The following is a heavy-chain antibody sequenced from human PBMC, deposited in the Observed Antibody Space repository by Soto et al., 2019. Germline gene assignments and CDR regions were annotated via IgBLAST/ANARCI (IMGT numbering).Heavy chain of an antibody. J-gene: IGHJ4*02. V-gene: IGHV3-15*07. CDR3: TTDNCRSSTCYLNF. D-gene: IGHD2-2*01. Sequence: PGGSLRLSCAASGIPFSSTYMNLVPPAPGKGLEWVGRIKSKTVGETTDYSAPVKGRFALSRDDSKNTVSLQMNSLKSEDTAIYYCTTDNCRSSTCYLNFWGQGALVTVSS. CDR2: IKSKTVGETT. CDR1: GIPFSSTY.